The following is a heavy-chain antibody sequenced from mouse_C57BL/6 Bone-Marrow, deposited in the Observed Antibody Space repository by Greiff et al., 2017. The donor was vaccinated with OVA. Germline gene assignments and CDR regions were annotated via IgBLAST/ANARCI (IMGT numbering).Heavy chain of an antibody. V-gene: IGHV1-69*01. CDR1: GYTFTSYW. D-gene: IGHD1-1*01. CDR3: ARGYYGSSYYFDY. Sequence: QVQLQQPGAELVMPGASVKLSCKASGYTFTSYWMHWVKQRPGQGLEWIGEIDPSGSYTNYNQKFKGKSTLTVDKSSSTAYMQLSSLTSEDSAVYYCARGYYGSSYYFDYWGQGTTLTVSS. CDR2: IDPSGSYT. J-gene: IGHJ2*01.